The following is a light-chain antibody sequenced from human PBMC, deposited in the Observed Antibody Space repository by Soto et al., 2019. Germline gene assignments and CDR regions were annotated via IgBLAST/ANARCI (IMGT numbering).Light chain of an antibody. Sequence: QSVLTQPASVSGSPGQSITISCTGTSSDVGGYNYVSWYQQHPGKAPKLMIYEVSNRPSGLSNRFSGSKSGNTASLTTSGLQAEDEADYYCSSSTSTSTHVVFGGGTKLTVL. J-gene: IGLJ2*01. CDR2: EVS. CDR3: SSSTSTSTHVV. CDR1: SSDVGGYNY. V-gene: IGLV2-14*01.